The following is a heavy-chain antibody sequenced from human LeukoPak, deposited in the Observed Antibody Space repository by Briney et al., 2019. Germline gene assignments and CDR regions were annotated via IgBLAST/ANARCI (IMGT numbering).Heavy chain of an antibody. D-gene: IGHD5-12*01. J-gene: IGHJ4*02. CDR3: ASQGSGYDSPIDY. Sequence: GGALRLSCAASGFTFSSYTMTWVRQAPGKGLEWVSSISTSSLYIYYADSVKGRFTISRDNARNSVYLEMNSLRAEDTAVYYCASQGSGYDSPIDYWGQGTLVTVSS. V-gene: IGHV3-21*01. CDR1: GFTFSSYT. CDR2: ISTSSLYI.